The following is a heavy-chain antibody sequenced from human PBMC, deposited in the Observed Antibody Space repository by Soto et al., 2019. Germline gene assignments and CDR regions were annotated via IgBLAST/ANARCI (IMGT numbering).Heavy chain of an antibody. CDR1: GFSLSTSGVG. D-gene: IGHD6-13*01. CDR2: IYWNYDK. V-gene: IGHV2-5*01. Sequence: SRPTLVNPTQTLTLTCTFSGFSLSTSGVGVGWIRQPPGKALEWLALIYWNYDKRYSPSLKSRLTITKDTSKNQVVLTMTNMDPVDTATYYCARVIAAAPKYYFDYWGQGTLVTVSS. J-gene: IGHJ4*02. CDR3: ARVIAAAPKYYFDY.